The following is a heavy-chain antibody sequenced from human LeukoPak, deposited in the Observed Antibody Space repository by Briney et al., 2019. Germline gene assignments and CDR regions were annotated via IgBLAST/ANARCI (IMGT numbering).Heavy chain of an antibody. J-gene: IGHJ4*02. V-gene: IGHV3-30*02. CDR2: IRYDGSNK. CDR3: AKDSDYYYGSGSEFDY. Sequence: GGSLRLSCAASGFTFSSYEMNWVRQAPGKGLEWVAFIRYDGSNKYYADSVKGRFTISRDNSKNTLYLQMNSLRAEDTAVYYCAKDSDYYYGSGSEFDYWGQGTLVTVSS. CDR1: GFTFSSYE. D-gene: IGHD3-10*01.